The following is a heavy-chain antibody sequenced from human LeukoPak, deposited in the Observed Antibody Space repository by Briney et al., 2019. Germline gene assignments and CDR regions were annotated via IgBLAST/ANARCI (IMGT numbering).Heavy chain of an antibody. CDR2: ISYGGSNK. J-gene: IGHJ4*02. V-gene: IGHV3-30*18. D-gene: IGHD2-15*01. CDR3: AKTPEQTLLLDY. Sequence: GGSLRLSCAASGFTFSSYGMHWVRQAPGKGLEWVAVISYGGSNKYYADSVKGRFTISRDNSKNTLYLQMNSLRAEDTAVYYCAKTPEQTLLLDYWGQGTLVTVSS. CDR1: GFTFSSYG.